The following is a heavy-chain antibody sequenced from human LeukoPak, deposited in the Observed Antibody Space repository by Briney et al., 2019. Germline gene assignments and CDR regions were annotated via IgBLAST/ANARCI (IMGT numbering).Heavy chain of an antibody. Sequence: SETLSLTCTVSGYSISSGYYWGWIRQPPGKGLEWIGSIYHSGSTYYNPSLKSRVTISIDTSKNQFSLKLSSVTAADTAVYYCATDSWSRDAFDIWGQGTVVTVSS. CDR2: IYHSGST. CDR3: ATDSWSRDAFDI. J-gene: IGHJ3*02. D-gene: IGHD3-22*01. CDR1: GYSISSGYY. V-gene: IGHV4-38-2*02.